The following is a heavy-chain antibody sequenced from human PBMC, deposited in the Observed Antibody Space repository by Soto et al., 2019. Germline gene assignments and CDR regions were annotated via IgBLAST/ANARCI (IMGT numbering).Heavy chain of an antibody. CDR3: AKVGGTTIFGVVISQYNWFDP. Sequence: EVQRLESGGGLVQPGGSLRLSCAASGFTFSSYAMSWVRQAPGKGLEWVSAISGSGGSTYYADSVKGRFTISRDNSKNTLYLQMNSLRAEDTAVYYCAKVGGTTIFGVVISQYNWFDPWGQGTLVTVSS. CDR1: GFTFSSYA. D-gene: IGHD3-3*01. V-gene: IGHV3-23*01. J-gene: IGHJ5*02. CDR2: ISGSGGST.